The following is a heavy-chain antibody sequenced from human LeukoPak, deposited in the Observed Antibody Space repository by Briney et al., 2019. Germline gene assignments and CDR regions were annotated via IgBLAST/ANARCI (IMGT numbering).Heavy chain of an antibody. V-gene: IGHV3-74*01. Sequence: GGSLRLSCAASGFTFSSYSMNWVRQAPGKGPLWLARINSDGYSISYADSVKGRFTISRDNAKNTLYLQMNTLRAEDTAMYYCARAIAVAGTDSWGQGTLVTVSS. CDR1: GFTFSSYS. D-gene: IGHD6-19*01. CDR3: ARAIAVAGTDS. CDR2: INSDGYSI. J-gene: IGHJ4*02.